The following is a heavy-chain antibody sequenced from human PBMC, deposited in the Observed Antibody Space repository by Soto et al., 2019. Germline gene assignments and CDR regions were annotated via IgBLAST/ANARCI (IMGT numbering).Heavy chain of an antibody. V-gene: IGHV4-39*01. D-gene: IGHD6-13*01. J-gene: IGHJ5*02. Sequence: PSETLSLTCTVSGGSISSSSYYWGWIRQPPGKGLEWIGSIYYSGSTYYNPSLKSRVTISVDTSKNQFSLKLSSVTAADTAVYYCASCISSRSWYEGRVNWFDPWGQGTLVTV. CDR1: GGSISSSSYY. CDR2: IYYSGST. CDR3: ASCISSRSWYEGRVNWFDP.